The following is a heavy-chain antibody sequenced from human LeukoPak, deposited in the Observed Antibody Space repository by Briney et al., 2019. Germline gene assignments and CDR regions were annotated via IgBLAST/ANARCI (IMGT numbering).Heavy chain of an antibody. CDR1: GFTFSGSA. D-gene: IGHD5-12*01. J-gene: IGHJ4*02. Sequence: GGSLRLSCAASGFTFSGSAMHWVRQASGKGLEWVGRIRSKANSYATAYAASVKGRFTISRDDSKNTAYLQMNSLRAEDTAVYYCAKQAGYSGYDRPFDYWGQGTLVTVSS. V-gene: IGHV3-73*01. CDR2: IRSKANSYAT. CDR3: AKQAGYSGYDRPFDY.